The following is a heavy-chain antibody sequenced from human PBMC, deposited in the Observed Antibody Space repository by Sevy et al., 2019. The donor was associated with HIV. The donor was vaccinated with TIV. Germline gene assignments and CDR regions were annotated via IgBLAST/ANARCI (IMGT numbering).Heavy chain of an antibody. CDR2: INHSGST. CDR3: ARGEGALEAQFDP. Sequence: SETLSLTCAVYGGSFSGYYWSWIRQPPGKGLEWIGQINHSGSTNYNPSLKSRLTISVDTSKNQFSLKLSSVNAADTAVYYCARGEGALEAQFDPWGQGTLVTVSS. D-gene: IGHD1-1*01. CDR1: GGSFSGYY. V-gene: IGHV4-34*01. J-gene: IGHJ5*02.